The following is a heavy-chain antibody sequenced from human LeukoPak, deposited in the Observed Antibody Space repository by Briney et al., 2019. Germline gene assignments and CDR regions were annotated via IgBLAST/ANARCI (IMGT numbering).Heavy chain of an antibody. CDR2: ISSSGHNI. J-gene: IGHJ4*02. CDR3: ARVRGDGSVYFDY. V-gene: IGHV3-48*03. CDR1: GFTFSSYE. Sequence: GGSLRLSCAVSGFTFSSYEMNWVRQAPGKGLEWVSYISSSGHNIYYARYVKGRFTISRDNAKNSLYLQMNSLRAEDTAVYYCARVRGDGSVYFDYWGQGTLVTVSS. D-gene: IGHD5-24*01.